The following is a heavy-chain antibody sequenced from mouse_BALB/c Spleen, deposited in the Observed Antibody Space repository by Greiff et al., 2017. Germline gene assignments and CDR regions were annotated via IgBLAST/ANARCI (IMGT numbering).Heavy chain of an antibody. J-gene: IGHJ4*01. CDR1: GYTFTSYW. CDR3: ARWRYDESYAMDY. D-gene: IGHD2-14*01. Sequence: QVQLQQPGAELVKPGAPVKLSCKASGYTFTSYWMNWVKQRPGRGLEWIGRIDPSDSETHYNQKFKDKATLTVDKSSSTAYIQLSSLTSEDSAVYYCARWRYDESYAMDYWGQGTSVTVSS. CDR2: IDPSDSET. V-gene: IGHV1-69*02.